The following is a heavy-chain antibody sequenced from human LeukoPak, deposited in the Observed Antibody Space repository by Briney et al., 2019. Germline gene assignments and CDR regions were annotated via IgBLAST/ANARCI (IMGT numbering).Heavy chain of an antibody. Sequence: ASVKVSCKASGYTFSDYYMHWVRQASGQGLEWMGWINPHIGGTNYAQKFQGRVTMTRDTSISTAYMELSRLRSDDTAVYYCARDLSGHGFDIWGQGTMVTVSS. CDR2: INPHIGGT. CDR3: ARDLSGHGFDI. V-gene: IGHV1-2*02. J-gene: IGHJ3*02. CDR1: GYTFSDYY. D-gene: IGHD3-10*01.